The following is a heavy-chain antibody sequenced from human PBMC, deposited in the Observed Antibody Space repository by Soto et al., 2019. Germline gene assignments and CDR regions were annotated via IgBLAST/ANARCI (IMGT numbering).Heavy chain of an antibody. Sequence: GASVKVSCKASGYTFSSYGISWVRQAPGQGLEWMGWISAFNGDTNYAQKLQGTVTMTTNTSTNTAYMELRSLRSDDTAVYYCARGGPRRNRFDYWGQGTLVTVSS. CDR3: ARGGPRRNRFDY. V-gene: IGHV1-18*01. CDR2: ISAFNGDT. CDR1: GYTFSSYG. D-gene: IGHD1-1*01. J-gene: IGHJ4*02.